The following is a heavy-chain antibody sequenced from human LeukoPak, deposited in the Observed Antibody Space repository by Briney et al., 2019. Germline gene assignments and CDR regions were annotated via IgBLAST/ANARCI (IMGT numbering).Heavy chain of an antibody. CDR1: GGSFSGYY. D-gene: IGHD3-22*01. CDR2: INHSGST. CDR3: AREPWVKNYYDSSGYSDY. J-gene: IGHJ4*02. V-gene: IGHV4-34*01. Sequence: SETLSLTCAVYGGSFSGYYWSWIRQPPGKGLEWIGEINHSGSTNCNPSLKSRVTISVDTSKNQFSLKLSSVTAADTAVYYCAREPWVKNYYDSSGYSDYWGQGTLVTVSS.